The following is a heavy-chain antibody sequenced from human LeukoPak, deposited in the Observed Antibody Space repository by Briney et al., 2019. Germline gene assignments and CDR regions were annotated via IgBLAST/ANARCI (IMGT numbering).Heavy chain of an antibody. D-gene: IGHD3-3*01. CDR2: IYGDGRT. CDR1: GFSVSNNY. J-gene: IGHJ4*02. Sequence: GGSLRLSCVVSGFSVSNNYIIWVRQAPGNGLERVSVIYGDGRTSHSASVRGRFTISRDNSKSIVSLQMNNLRAEDTAVYYCARGRGLGVVSPYFDYWGQGTLVTVSS. CDR3: ARGRGLGVVSPYFDY. V-gene: IGHV3-53*01.